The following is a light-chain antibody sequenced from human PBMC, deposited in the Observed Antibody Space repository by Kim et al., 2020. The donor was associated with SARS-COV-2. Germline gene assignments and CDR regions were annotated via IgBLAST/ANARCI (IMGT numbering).Light chain of an antibody. V-gene: IGLV1-51*01. J-gene: IGLJ2*01. CDR2: DNN. CDR1: SSNIGNNY. Sequence: GQKVTLSCSGSSSNIGNNYVSWYQQLPGTAPKLLIYDNNKRPSGIPDRFSGSKSGTSATLGITGLQTGDEADYYCATWDSSLSDVLFGGGTQLTVL. CDR3: ATWDSSLSDVL.